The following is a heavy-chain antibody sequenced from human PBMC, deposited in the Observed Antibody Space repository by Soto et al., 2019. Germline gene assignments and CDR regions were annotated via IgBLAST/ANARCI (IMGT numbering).Heavy chain of an antibody. J-gene: IGHJ4*02. CDR1: GFTFSSYG. D-gene: IGHD5-12*01. Sequence: PWGSLRLSCAASGFTFSSYGMHWVRQAPGKGLEWVAVIWYDGSNKYYADSVKGRFTISRDNSKNTLYLQMNSLRAEDTAVYYCARDREMATISYFDYWGQGTLVTVSS. V-gene: IGHV3-33*01. CDR2: IWYDGSNK. CDR3: ARDREMATISYFDY.